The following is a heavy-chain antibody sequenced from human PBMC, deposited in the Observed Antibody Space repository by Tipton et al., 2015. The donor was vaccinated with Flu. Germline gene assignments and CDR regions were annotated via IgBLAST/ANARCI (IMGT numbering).Heavy chain of an antibody. J-gene: IGHJ4*02. V-gene: IGHV4-59*08. CDR2: IYYRGST. D-gene: IGHD1-1*01. CDR1: GGSISSYY. Sequence: TLSLTCTVSGGSISSYYWIWIRQPPGKGLEWIGYIYYRGSTNYNPSLKSRDTISVDTSKNQFSLNLASVPAADTAVYYCARRSTTAAPHFFDYWGQGNVVVVSS. CDR3: ARRSTTAAPHFFDY.